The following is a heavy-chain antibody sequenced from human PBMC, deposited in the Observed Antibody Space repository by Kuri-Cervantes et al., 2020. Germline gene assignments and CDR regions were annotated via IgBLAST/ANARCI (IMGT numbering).Heavy chain of an antibody. Sequence: ASVKVSCKASGYTFTSYGISWVRQAPGQGLEWMGWISAYNGNTNYAQKLQGRVTMTTDTSTSTAYMELRSLRSDDTAVYYCARVGDGYNYVHYYYCGMDVWGQGTTVTVSS. V-gene: IGHV1-18*01. D-gene: IGHD5-24*01. CDR3: ARVGDGYNYVHYYYCGMDV. J-gene: IGHJ6*02. CDR2: ISAYNGNT. CDR1: GYTFTSYG.